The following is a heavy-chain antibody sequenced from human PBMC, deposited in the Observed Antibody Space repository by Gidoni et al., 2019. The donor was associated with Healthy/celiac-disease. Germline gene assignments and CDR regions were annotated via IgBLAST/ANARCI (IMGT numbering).Heavy chain of an antibody. CDR1: GFTFSSYA. CDR3: ASLERPYCGGDCPRGEFRHDAFDI. J-gene: IGHJ3*02. D-gene: IGHD2-21*02. Sequence: EVQLLESGGGLVQPGGSLRLSCAASGFTFSSYAMSWFLPAPGKGLAWVSASSGSGGSTYYADSVKGRFTISRDNSKNTLYLQMNSLRAEDTAVYYCASLERPYCGGDCPRGEFRHDAFDIWGQGTMVTVSS. CDR2: SSGSGGST. V-gene: IGHV3-23*01.